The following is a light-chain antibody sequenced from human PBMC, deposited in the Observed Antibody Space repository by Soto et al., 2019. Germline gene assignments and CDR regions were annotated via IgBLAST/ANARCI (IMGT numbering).Light chain of an antibody. CDR2: STS. CDR3: LLYYGGSQLV. V-gene: IGLV7-43*01. J-gene: IGLJ3*02. CDR1: TGAVTSGYY. Sequence: QTVVTQEPSLTVCPGGTVTLTCASSTGAVTSGYYPNWFQQKPGQAPRALSYSTSNRHSWTPARFSGSLLGDKAALTLSGVQPEDEAEYYCLLYYGGSQLVFGGGTKLTVL.